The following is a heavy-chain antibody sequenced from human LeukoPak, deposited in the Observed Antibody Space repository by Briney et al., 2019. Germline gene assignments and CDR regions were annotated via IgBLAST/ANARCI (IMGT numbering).Heavy chain of an antibody. CDR2: IDYSGNT. V-gene: IGHV4-59*12. CDR1: GSSISSYY. Sequence: SETLSLTCTVSGSSISSYYWSWIRQAPGKGLEWIANIDYSGNTIYNPALKSRVTMSVDTSIRTAYLHWSSLKVSDTAMYFCARSPLEWFYFDSWGQGTLVNV. D-gene: IGHD3-3*01. J-gene: IGHJ4*01. CDR3: ARSPLEWFYFDS.